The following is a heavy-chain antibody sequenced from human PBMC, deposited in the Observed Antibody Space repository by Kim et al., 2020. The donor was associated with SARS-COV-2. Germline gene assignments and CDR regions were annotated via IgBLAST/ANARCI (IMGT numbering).Heavy chain of an antibody. V-gene: IGHV1-2*06. Sequence: ASVKVSCKASGYTFSSYHIHWVRQAPGQGLEWMGRIIPISGITDYAQKFQGRVTITTDTSTSTAYMEVNSLTSDDTAVYYCARDGYDTGVAFGYWG. J-gene: IGHJ4*01. CDR2: IIPISGIT. CDR1: GYTFSSYH. CDR3: ARDGYDTGVAFGY. D-gene: IGHD5-12*01.